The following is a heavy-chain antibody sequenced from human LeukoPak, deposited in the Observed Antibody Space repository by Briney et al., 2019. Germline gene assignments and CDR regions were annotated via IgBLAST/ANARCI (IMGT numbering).Heavy chain of an antibody. V-gene: IGHV4-38-2*02. D-gene: IGHD2-15*01. J-gene: IGHJ4*02. Sequence: SETLSLTCTVSGYSISSGYYWGWIRQPPGKGLEWIGSIYHSGSTYYNPSLKSRVTISVDTSKNQFSLKLSSVTAADTAVYYCARHESPGYCSGGSCPIGAYYFDYWGQGTLVTVSS. CDR2: IYHSGST. CDR3: ARHESPGYCSGGSCPIGAYYFDY. CDR1: GYSISSGYY.